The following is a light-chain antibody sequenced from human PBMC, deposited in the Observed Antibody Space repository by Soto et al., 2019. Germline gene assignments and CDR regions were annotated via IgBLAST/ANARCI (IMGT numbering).Light chain of an antibody. CDR2: KAS. CDR1: QTISSW. V-gene: IGKV1-5*03. CDR3: QHYNSYSEA. J-gene: IGKJ1*01. Sequence: DIQMTQSPSTLSGSLGARVTITCLASQTISSWLAWYQQKPGKAPKLLIYKASTLKSGVPSRFSGSGSGTEFTLTISSLQPDDFATYYCQHYNSYSEAFGQGTEVDI.